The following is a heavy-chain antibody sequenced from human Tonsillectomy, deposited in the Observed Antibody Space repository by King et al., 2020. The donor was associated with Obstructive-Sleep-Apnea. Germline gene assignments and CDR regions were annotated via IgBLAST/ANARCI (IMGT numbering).Heavy chain of an antibody. CDR1: GYTFTSYG. Sequence: VQLVESGAEVKKPGASVKVSCKASGYTFTSYGISWVRQAPGQGLEWMGWISAYNGNTNYAQKLQGRVTTTTDTSTSTAYMERRSLRSDDTAVYNCARDPAGDYWKYWGQGTLVTVSS. D-gene: IGHD4-17*01. CDR3: ARDPAGDYWKY. CDR2: ISAYNGNT. V-gene: IGHV1-18*04. J-gene: IGHJ4*02.